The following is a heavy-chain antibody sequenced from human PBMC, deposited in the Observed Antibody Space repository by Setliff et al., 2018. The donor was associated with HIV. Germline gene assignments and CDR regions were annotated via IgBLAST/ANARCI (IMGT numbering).Heavy chain of an antibody. J-gene: IGHJ4*02. CDR2: IKEEGSEK. CDR3: AKVPTRIQPRYFDY. CDR1: GFIFNTYW. D-gene: IGHD5-18*01. V-gene: IGHV3-7*03. Sequence: PGGSLRLSCAASGFIFNTYWMHWVRQAPGKGLEWVANIKEEGSEKYYMDSVKGRFAISRDNSKNTLHLQMNSLRVEDTAVYYCAKVPTRIQPRYFDYWGQGTLVTVSS.